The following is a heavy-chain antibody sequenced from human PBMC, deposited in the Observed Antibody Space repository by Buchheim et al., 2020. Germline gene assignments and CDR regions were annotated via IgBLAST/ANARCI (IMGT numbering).Heavy chain of an antibody. CDR3: ARLRGSGHPAY. J-gene: IGHJ4*02. CDR1: GGSINSYY. CDR2: IYDSGRT. V-gene: IGHV4-59*08. Sequence: QVQLQESGPGLVKPSETLSLTCTVSGGSINSYYWSWIRQPPGKGLEWIGYIYDSGRTNYNPSLKSRVTISVDTSKNQFSLKLSSVTAADTAVYYCARLRGSGHPAYWGQGTL. D-gene: IGHD2-15*01.